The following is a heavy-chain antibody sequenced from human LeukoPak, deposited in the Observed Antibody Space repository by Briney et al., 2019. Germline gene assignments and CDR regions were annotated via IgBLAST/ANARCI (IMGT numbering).Heavy chain of an antibody. J-gene: IGHJ4*02. D-gene: IGHD6-19*01. Sequence: GGSLRLSCAASGFTFSTYGMHWVRQAPGKGLEWVAAILYDGVNEHYADSVKGRFTISRDNSKNTLYLQMNSLRAEDTAVYYCAKYKSSGWYFDYWGQGTLVTVSS. V-gene: IGHV3-33*06. CDR3: AKYKSSGWYFDY. CDR2: ILYDGVNE. CDR1: GFTFSTYG.